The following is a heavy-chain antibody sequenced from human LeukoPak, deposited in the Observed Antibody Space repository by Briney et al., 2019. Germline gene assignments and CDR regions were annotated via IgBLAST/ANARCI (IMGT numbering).Heavy chain of an antibody. CDR2: IYSGGST. D-gene: IGHD3-3*01. CDR3: ARDLRLTTIFGVVSN. V-gene: IGHV3-66*02. Sequence: GGSLRLSCAASGFTVSSNYMSWVRQAPGKGLEWVSVIYSGGSTYYADSVKGRFTISRDNSKNTLYLQMNSLSPEDTAVYYCARDLRLTTIFGVVSNWGQGTLVTVSS. J-gene: IGHJ4*02. CDR1: GFTVSSNY.